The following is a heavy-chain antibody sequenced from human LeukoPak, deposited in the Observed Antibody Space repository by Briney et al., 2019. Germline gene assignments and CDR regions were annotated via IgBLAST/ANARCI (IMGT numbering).Heavy chain of an antibody. J-gene: IGHJ5*02. Sequence: GGSLRLSCAASGFTFSSYAMSWVRQAPGKGLEWVSAISGSGGSTYYADSVKGRFTISRDNSKNTLYLQMNSLRAEDTAVYYCARGLYSGSNPPRFDPWGQGTLVTVSS. CDR2: ISGSGGST. D-gene: IGHD1-26*01. CDR3: ARGLYSGSNPPRFDP. V-gene: IGHV3-23*01. CDR1: GFTFSSYA.